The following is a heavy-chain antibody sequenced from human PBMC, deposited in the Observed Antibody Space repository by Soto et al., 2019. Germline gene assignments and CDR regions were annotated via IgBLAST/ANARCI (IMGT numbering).Heavy chain of an antibody. CDR2: ISFDGRKQ. V-gene: IGHV3-30*18. CDR1: GFRFNNYA. CDR3: AKTIGFRLGELAPDF. Sequence: QVQLVESGGGEVQPGGSLRLSCAASGFRFNNYAIDWVRQAPGKGLEWVAFISFDGRKQYYGDSVQGRFSISRDDSKNTVFLQMSSLRPEDTAVYYCAKTIGFRLGELAPDFWGQGTLVTVSS. J-gene: IGHJ4*02. D-gene: IGHD3-16*01.